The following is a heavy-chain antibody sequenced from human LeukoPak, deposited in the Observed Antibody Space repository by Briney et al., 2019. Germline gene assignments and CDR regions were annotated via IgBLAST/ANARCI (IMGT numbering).Heavy chain of an antibody. Sequence: GGSLRLSCAASGFTFTTYWMAWVRQAPGKGLEWVANIRQDGGEKYYVDSVKGRFTISRDNAQNSLYLHINSLGAEDTAVYYCARGLDTDCKSDGCSTGDDWGQGTLVTVSS. D-gene: IGHD2/OR15-2a*01. CDR3: ARGLDTDCKSDGCSTGDD. J-gene: IGHJ4*02. CDR1: GFTFTTYW. CDR2: IRQDGGEK. V-gene: IGHV3-7*01.